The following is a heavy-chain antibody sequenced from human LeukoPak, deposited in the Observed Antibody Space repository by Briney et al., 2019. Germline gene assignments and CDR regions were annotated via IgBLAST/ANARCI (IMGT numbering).Heavy chain of an antibody. Sequence: PSETLSLTCTVSGGSISSYYWSWIRQPPGKGLEWIGYVFHTGDTNSNPSLKSRVTVSLDTSTSQVSLRLTSVTAADTAVYYSARHPFATPFDHWGRGILVTVSS. V-gene: IGHV4-59*08. D-gene: IGHD2-15*01. J-gene: IGHJ4*02. CDR1: GGSISSYY. CDR2: VFHTGDT. CDR3: ARHPFATPFDH.